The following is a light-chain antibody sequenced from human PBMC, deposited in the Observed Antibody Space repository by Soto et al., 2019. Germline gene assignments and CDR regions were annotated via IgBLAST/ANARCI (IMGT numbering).Light chain of an antibody. CDR3: QQYNSYPWT. Sequence: DIQMTQSPSTLSASVGDRLTFTCRASQSISSWLAWYQQKPGKAPKLLIYKASSLQTGVPSRFRGSGSGTEFTLTISSLQPDDFATYYCQQYNSYPWTFGQGTKVDI. V-gene: IGKV1-5*03. CDR2: KAS. CDR1: QSISSW. J-gene: IGKJ1*01.